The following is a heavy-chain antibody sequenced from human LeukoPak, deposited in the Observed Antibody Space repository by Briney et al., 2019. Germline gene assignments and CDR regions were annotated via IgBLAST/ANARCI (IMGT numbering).Heavy chain of an antibody. Sequence: GGSLRLSCAASGFPFSICAMSWVRQAPGKGLEWVSAISSSGYGTYYADSVKGRFTISRDNSKNTLFLQMNSLRAEDTAVYYCAKDQNGYDKPADHWGQGTLVTVSS. CDR3: AKDQNGYDKPADH. CDR1: GFPFSICA. J-gene: IGHJ5*02. V-gene: IGHV3-23*01. CDR2: ISSSGYGT. D-gene: IGHD3-22*01.